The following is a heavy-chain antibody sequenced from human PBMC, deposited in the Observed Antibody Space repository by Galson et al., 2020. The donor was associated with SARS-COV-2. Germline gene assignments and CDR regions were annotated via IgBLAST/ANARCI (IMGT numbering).Heavy chain of an antibody. CDR1: GFTFSSYD. CDR3: ARDNQRAARYDYVWGSYRHYYYYYGMDV. J-gene: IGHJ6*02. V-gene: IGHV3-48*03. Sequence: GESLKISCAASGFTFSSYDMNWVRQAPGKGLEWVSYISSSGSTIYYADSVKGRFTISRDNAKNSLYLQMNSLRAEDTAVYYCARDNQRAARYDYVWGSYRHYYYYYGMDVWGQGTTVTVSS. CDR2: ISSSGSTI. D-gene: IGHD3-16*02.